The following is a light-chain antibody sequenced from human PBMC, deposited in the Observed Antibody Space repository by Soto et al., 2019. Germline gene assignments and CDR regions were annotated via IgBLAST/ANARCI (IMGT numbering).Light chain of an antibody. J-gene: IGKJ1*01. CDR1: QSVSSS. V-gene: IGKV3-15*01. CDR2: GAS. Sequence: EIVMTQSPATLSMSPGERVTLSCRASQSVSSSLAWNQQKPGQAPMLLIYGASTRATGIPDRFSGSGSGTEFTLTISSLQSEDFAVYYCQQYIKWPWTFGQGTKVEIK. CDR3: QQYIKWPWT.